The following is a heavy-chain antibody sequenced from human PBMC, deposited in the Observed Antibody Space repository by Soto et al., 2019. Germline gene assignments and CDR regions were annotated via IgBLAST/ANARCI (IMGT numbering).Heavy chain of an antibody. D-gene: IGHD5-12*01. V-gene: IGHV3-21*05. CDR2: ISSSSSYT. Sequence: GALRLSCSASGFTFSSYSMNWVRQAPGKGLEWVSYISSSSSYTNYADSVKGRFTISRDNAKNSLYLQMNSLRAEDTAVYYCARDHHRYSGYDYVDYWGQGTLVTVSS. CDR3: ARDHHRYSGYDYVDY. CDR1: GFTFSSYS. J-gene: IGHJ4*02.